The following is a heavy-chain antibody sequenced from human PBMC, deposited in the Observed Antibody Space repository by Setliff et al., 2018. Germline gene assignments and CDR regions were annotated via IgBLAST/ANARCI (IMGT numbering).Heavy chain of an antibody. Sequence: PSETLSLTCTVSGGSISSYYWSWIRQPAGKGLKWIGHIYTTGSTNYNPSLKSRVTLSVDTSKNQFSLKLTSVTAADTAIYYCARTPYYYDTAGYDFWGQGTLVTVSS. CDR3: ARTPYYYDTAGYDF. V-gene: IGHV4-4*07. CDR1: GGSISSYY. CDR2: IYTTGST. D-gene: IGHD3-22*01. J-gene: IGHJ4*02.